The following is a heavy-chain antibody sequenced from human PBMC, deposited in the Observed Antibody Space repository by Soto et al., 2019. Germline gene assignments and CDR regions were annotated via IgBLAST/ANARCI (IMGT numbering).Heavy chain of an antibody. Sequence: SETLSLTCSVSGGSVSSGSYYWSWIRQPPGKGLEWIGYVYYGGGTNYNPSLKSRVTMSVDTSKNQFSLKLSSVTAADAAVYYCARGPSADKIDFWGQGTLVTVSS. CDR2: VYYGGGT. D-gene: IGHD3-3*01. CDR3: ARGPSADKIDF. V-gene: IGHV4-61*01. J-gene: IGHJ4*02. CDR1: GGSVSSGSYY.